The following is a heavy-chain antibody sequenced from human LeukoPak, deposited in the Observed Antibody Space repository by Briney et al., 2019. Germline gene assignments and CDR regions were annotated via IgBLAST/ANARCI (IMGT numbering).Heavy chain of an antibody. J-gene: IGHJ5*02. D-gene: IGHD5-12*01. CDR2: INHSGST. CDR1: GGSFSGYF. V-gene: IGHV4-34*01. CDR3: ARALGSYSGYDYYWFDP. Sequence: SETLSLTCAVYGGSFSGYFWSWIRQPPGKGLEWIGGINHSGSTNYNPSLKSRVTISADTSKSQFSLKLSSVTAADTAVYYCARALGSYSGYDYYWFDPWGQGTLVTVSS.